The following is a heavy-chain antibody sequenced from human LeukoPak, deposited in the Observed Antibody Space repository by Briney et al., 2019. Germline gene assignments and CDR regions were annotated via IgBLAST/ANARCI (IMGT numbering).Heavy chain of an antibody. V-gene: IGHV3-23*01. CDR1: GFTFSTFA. J-gene: IGHJ4*02. Sequence: GGSLRLSCAASGFTFSTFAMIWVRQPPGKGLEWVSSIFPSGGEIHYADSVRGRFTISRDNSKSTLSLQMNGLRAEDTAIYYCATYRQVLLPFESWGQGTLVTISS. CDR3: ATYRQVLLPFES. D-gene: IGHD2-8*02. CDR2: IFPSGGEI.